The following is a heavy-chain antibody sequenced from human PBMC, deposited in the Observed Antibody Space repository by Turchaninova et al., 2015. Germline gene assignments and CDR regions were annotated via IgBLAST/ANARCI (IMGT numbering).Heavy chain of an antibody. D-gene: IGHD3-22*01. J-gene: IGHJ4*02. CDR2: IYYSGST. CDR1: GGPLSGGRYS. V-gene: IGHV4-39*01. CDR3: ARRGAYYYDSSGYYYPFDY. Sequence: LQLQESGPGLVKPSATLSPTCTVPGGPLSGGRYSGGWDRQPPGKGLGWIVGIYYSGSTSYNPSLKSRVAIFVDTSKNQFSLKLSSVTAADTAVYYCARRGAYYYDSSGYYYPFDYWGQGTLVTVSS.